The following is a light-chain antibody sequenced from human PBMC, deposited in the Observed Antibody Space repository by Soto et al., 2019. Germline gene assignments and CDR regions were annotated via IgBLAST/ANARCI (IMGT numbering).Light chain of an antibody. V-gene: IGKV3-11*01. CDR1: QNVSTF. Sequence: ENVLTQSPDTLSLSPGERATLSCRASQNVSTFLAWYQQKPGQGPRLLIYDASNRATGIPARFSGSGSGTVFTLTSSSLEPEDFAVDYCQQSNNWPWTFGQGTKVDIK. CDR3: QQSNNWPWT. CDR2: DAS. J-gene: IGKJ1*01.